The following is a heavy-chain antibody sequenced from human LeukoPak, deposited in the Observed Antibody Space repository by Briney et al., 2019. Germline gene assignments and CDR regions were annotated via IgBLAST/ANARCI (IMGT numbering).Heavy chain of an antibody. V-gene: IGHV3-23*01. D-gene: IGHD5-12*01. CDR1: GFTFSAHS. CDR3: TKWSGYGDS. Sequence: QPGGSLRLSCAASGFTFSAHSTTWVRQAPGKGLEWVSGISASGDATFYADSVKGRFTISRDNSKNTVDLQMNSLRAEDTAVYYCTKWSGYGDSWGQGTLVTVSS. CDR2: ISASGDAT. J-gene: IGHJ4*02.